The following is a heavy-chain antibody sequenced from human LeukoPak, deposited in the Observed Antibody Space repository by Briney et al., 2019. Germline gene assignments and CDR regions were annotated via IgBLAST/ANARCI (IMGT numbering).Heavy chain of an antibody. CDR2: ISGSVRST. CDR1: GFTFSSYW. J-gene: IGHJ4*02. CDR3: AKDQLNRFCSGGSCSITHDS. D-gene: IGHD2-15*01. V-gene: IGHV3-23*01. Sequence: PGGSLRLSCAASGFTFSSYWMHWVRQAPGQGLEWVSAISGSVRSTYYSDSVKGRFTISKDTSKNTLYLQMNSLRAEDTAIYYCAKDQLNRFCSGGSCSITHDSWGQGTLVTVSS.